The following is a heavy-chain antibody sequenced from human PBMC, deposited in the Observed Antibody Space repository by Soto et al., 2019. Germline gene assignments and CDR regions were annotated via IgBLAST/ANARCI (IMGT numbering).Heavy chain of an antibody. D-gene: IGHD6-19*01. V-gene: IGHV3-21*01. CDR3: ARDSSGWYGSTYGMDV. CDR1: GFTFSSYS. CDR2: ISSSSSYI. Sequence: GGSLRLSCAASGFTFSSYSMNWVRQAPGKGLEWVSSISSSSSYIYYADSVKGRFTISRGNAKNSLYLQMNSLRAEDTAVYYCARDSSGWYGSTYGMDVWGQGTTVTVSS. J-gene: IGHJ6*02.